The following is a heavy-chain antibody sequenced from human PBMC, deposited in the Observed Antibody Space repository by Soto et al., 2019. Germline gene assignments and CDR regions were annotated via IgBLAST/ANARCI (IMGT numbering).Heavy chain of an antibody. D-gene: IGHD3-22*01. J-gene: IGHJ4*02. CDR3: ARPTYYYDSSGPPAY. V-gene: IGHV3-7*01. CDR1: GFTFSSNW. Sequence: GGSLRLSCAASGFTFSSNWMSWIRQAPGKGLELLANIKHDGSDKYYVDSVKGRFTISRDNAMNSLYLQMNSLRAEDTGVYYYARPTYYYDSSGPPAYWGQGTLVTVSS. CDR2: IKHDGSDK.